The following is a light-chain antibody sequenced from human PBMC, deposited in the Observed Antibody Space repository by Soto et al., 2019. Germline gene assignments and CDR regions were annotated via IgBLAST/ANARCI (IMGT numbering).Light chain of an antibody. CDR1: QSIGGS. Sequence: EIVMTQSPATLSVSPGERATLSCRASQSIGGSLAWYQQRAGQAPRLHIYGASTRATGVPARFSGSGSGTDFTLTISSLQSEDFAVYYCQQYANWWAFGQGTKVEIK. V-gene: IGKV3-15*01. CDR3: QQYANWWA. J-gene: IGKJ1*01. CDR2: GAS.